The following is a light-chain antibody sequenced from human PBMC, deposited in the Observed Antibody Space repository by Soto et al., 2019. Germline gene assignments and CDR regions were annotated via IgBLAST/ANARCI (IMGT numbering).Light chain of an antibody. J-gene: IGKJ1*01. CDR3: QQYHIYSGT. V-gene: IGKV1-5*03. Sequence: DIQMTQSPSTLSASVGDRVTITCRASQTIDSWLAWYQQRPGKPPNLLIYKASTLASGVTSRFSGSGSGTVFTLTINSLQPDDFATYYCQQYHIYSGTFGQGTKVEIK. CDR2: KAS. CDR1: QTIDSW.